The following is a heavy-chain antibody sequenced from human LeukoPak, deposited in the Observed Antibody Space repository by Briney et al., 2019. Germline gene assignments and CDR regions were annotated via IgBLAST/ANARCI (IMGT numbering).Heavy chain of an antibody. Sequence: SETLSLTCTVSGGSIGSYYWSWIRQPPGKGLEWIGYIYYSGSTNYNPSLKSRVTISVDTSKNQFSLKLSSVTAADTAVYYCATHRYYYDSSGYYGAFDIWGQGTMVTVSS. CDR1: GGSIGSYY. V-gene: IGHV4-59*08. CDR2: IYYSGST. D-gene: IGHD3-22*01. CDR3: ATHRYYYDSSGYYGAFDI. J-gene: IGHJ3*02.